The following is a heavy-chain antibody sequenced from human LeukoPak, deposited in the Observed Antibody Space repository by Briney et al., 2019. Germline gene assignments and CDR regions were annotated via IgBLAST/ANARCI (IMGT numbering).Heavy chain of an antibody. CDR3: AKDRKICNGGICSRPGFDY. Sequence: SQTLSLTCAISGDSVSSSSAAWNWIRQSPSRGLEWLGRTYYRSKWYYDYAVSVKSRVTINPDTSKNQFSLQLNSVTPEDTAVYYCAKDRKICNGGICSRPGFDYWGQGALVTVSS. CDR1: GDSVSSSSAA. V-gene: IGHV6-1*01. CDR2: TYYRSKWYY. D-gene: IGHD2-15*01. J-gene: IGHJ4*02.